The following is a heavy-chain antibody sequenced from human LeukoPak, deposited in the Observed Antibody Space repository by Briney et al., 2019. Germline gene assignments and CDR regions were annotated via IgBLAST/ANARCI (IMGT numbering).Heavy chain of an antibody. CDR3: ARDLPRRISLVYFDY. CDR2: ISTYNGHT. D-gene: IGHD1-14*01. V-gene: IGHV1-18*01. Sequence: ASVKVSCKASGYTFTSYGIGWVRQAPGQGLEWMGWISTYNGHTNYAQKLQGRVTMTTDTSTSTAYMELRSLRSDDTAVYYCARDLPRRISLVYFDYWGQGTLVTVSS. J-gene: IGHJ4*02. CDR1: GYTFTSYG.